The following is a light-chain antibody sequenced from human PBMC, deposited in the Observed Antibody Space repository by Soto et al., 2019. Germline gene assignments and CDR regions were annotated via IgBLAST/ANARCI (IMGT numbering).Light chain of an antibody. CDR1: QSISDS. CDR3: QQYNGYWT. Sequence: DIQMTQSPSTLSASVGDRVTITCRASQSISDSLAGYQQKQGKAPKLLIYEASSLKSGVPSRFSGSRSGTEYTLTISSLQPDDFANYYCQQYNGYWTFGQGTKVEIK. V-gene: IGKV1-5*03. J-gene: IGKJ1*01. CDR2: EAS.